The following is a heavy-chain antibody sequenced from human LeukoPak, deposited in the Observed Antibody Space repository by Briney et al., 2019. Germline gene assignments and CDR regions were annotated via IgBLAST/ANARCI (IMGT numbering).Heavy chain of an antibody. J-gene: IGHJ4*02. CDR3: ASGKETSMAQGY. D-gene: IGHD5-18*01. CDR2: IYSGGSI. CDR1: GFTLSSNY. Sequence: GGSLRLSCAVSGFTLSSNYMTWVRQAPGKGLEWVSVIYSGGSIYYPDSVKGRFTISRDISKNTVDLQLNSLRAEDTAVYYCASGKETSMAQGYWGQGTLVTVSS. V-gene: IGHV3-53*01.